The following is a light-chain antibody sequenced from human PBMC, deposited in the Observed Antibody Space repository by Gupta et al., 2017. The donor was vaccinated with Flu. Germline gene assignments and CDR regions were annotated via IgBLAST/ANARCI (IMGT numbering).Light chain of an antibody. CDR3: QQDYNNLT. V-gene: IGKV4-1*01. CDR1: QSVLHSSNNKNY. Sequence: DIVMTQSPDSLAVSLGERASVNCKSSQSVLHSSNNKNYLAWYQQKPGQPPKLLIYWASTRESGVPERFSGSGYGTDFTLTSTRLQAEDVAVYYWQQDYNNLTFGGGTKVEI. CDR2: WAS. J-gene: IGKJ4*01.